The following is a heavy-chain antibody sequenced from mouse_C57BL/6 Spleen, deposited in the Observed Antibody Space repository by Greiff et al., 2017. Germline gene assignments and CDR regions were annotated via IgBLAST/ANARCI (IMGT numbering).Heavy chain of an antibody. CDR3: ARLYYGSRDY. CDR2: ISSGSSTI. D-gene: IGHD1-1*01. Sequence: EVKLQESGGGLVKPGGSLKLSCAASGFTFSDYGMHWVRQAPEKGLAWVAYISSGSSTIYYADTVKGRFTISRDNAKNTLFLQMTSLRSEDTAMYYCARLYYGSRDYWGQGTTLTVSS. V-gene: IGHV5-17*01. CDR1: GFTFSDYG. J-gene: IGHJ2*01.